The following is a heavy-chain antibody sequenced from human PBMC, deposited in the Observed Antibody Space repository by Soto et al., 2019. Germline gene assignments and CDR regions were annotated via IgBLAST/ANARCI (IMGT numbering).Heavy chain of an antibody. CDR1: GGSINNYK. D-gene: IGHD1-1*01. CDR3: AGGPNPYNFDY. V-gene: IGHV4-59*01. J-gene: IGHJ4*02. CDR2: VSYSGNT. Sequence: QVQLQESGPGLVKPSETLFLTCTVSGGSINNYKWSWIRQPPGKEPEWIGHVSYSGNTNYNPSLKSRVTISVDTSKNLFSLKLSSVTAADTALYYCAGGPNPYNFDYWGQGTLVPVSS.